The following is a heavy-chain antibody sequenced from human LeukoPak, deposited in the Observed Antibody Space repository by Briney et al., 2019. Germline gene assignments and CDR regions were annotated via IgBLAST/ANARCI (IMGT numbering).Heavy chain of an antibody. CDR3: AREGHYDFWSGYYMRWFDP. V-gene: IGHV1-46*01. D-gene: IGHD3-3*01. CDR1: GYTFTGYY. J-gene: IGHJ5*02. Sequence: ASVKVSCKASGYTFTGYYMHWVRQAPGQGLEWMGWINPSGGSTSYAQKFQGRVTMTRDMSTSTVYMELSSLRSEDTAVYYCAREGHYDFWSGYYMRWFDPWGQGTLVTVSS. CDR2: INPSGGST.